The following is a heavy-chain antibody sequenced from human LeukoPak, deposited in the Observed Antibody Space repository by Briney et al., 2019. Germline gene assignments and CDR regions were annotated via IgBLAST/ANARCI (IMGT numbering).Heavy chain of an antibody. V-gene: IGHV3-74*01. CDR3: ARDKYGGNSNAFDI. Sequence: PGGSLRLSCAASGFTFSNHWMHWVRQFPGKGLVWVSRIGTDGSTTTYADYVKGRFTISRDNAKNTLYLQMNSLRAEDTAVYYCARDKYGGNSNAFDIWGQGTLVTVSS. J-gene: IGHJ3*02. D-gene: IGHD4-23*01. CDR2: IGTDGSTT. CDR1: GFTFSNHW.